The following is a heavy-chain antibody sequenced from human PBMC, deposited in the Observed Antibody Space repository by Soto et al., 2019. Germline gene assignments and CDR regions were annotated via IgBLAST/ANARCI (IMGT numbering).Heavy chain of an antibody. CDR3: AGDNDLLLVAGSAFDI. J-gene: IGHJ3*02. Sequence: GASVKVSCKASGGTFSSYTISWVRQAPGQGLEWMGRIIPINGIANYAQKLQGRVTMATDKSTSTAYMELRSLRSDDTAVYYCAGDNDLLLVAGSAFDIWGQGTMVTVSS. CDR1: GGTFSSYT. D-gene: IGHD6-19*01. V-gene: IGHV1-69*04. CDR2: IIPINGIA.